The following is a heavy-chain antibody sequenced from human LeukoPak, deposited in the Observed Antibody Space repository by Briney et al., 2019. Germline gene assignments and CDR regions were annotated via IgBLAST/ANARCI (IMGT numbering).Heavy chain of an antibody. Sequence: GASVKVSCKASGYTFTSYGISWVRQAPGQGLEWMGWISAYSGNTDYAQKLQGRVTMTTDTSTSTAYMELRSLRSDDTAVYYCARDPGAIVVVPAASYWFDPWGQGTLVTVSS. D-gene: IGHD2-2*01. CDR1: GYTFTSYG. J-gene: IGHJ5*02. V-gene: IGHV1-18*01. CDR3: ARDPGAIVVVPAASYWFDP. CDR2: ISAYSGNT.